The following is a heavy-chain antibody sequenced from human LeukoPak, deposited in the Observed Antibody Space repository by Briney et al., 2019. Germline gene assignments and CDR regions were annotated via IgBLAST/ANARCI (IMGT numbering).Heavy chain of an antibody. Sequence: ASVKVSCKASGYTFTGYYIHWVRQAPGQGLEWMGIINPSTGSTTYAQKFQGIVTMTRDTSTSTVYMELRSLRSEDTALYYCARDGGYCSTTTCYAGGLHWFDPWGQGSLVTVSS. CDR3: ARDGGYCSTTTCYAGGLHWFDP. CDR2: INPSTGST. D-gene: IGHD2-2*01. V-gene: IGHV1-46*01. J-gene: IGHJ5*02. CDR1: GYTFTGYY.